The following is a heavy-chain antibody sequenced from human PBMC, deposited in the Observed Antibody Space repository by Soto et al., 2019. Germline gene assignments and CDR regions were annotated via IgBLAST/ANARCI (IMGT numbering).Heavy chain of an antibody. CDR2: IYYSGST. V-gene: IGHV4-39*01. CDR3: ASLELVINVVDV. Sequence: PSETLSLTCTVSGGSISSSSYYWGWIRQPPGKGLEWIGSIYYSGSTYYNPSLKSRVTISVDTSKNQFSLKLSSVTAADTAVYYCASLELVINVVDVWGKGTTVTVSS. CDR1: GGSISSSSYY. D-gene: IGHD2-2*01. J-gene: IGHJ6*04.